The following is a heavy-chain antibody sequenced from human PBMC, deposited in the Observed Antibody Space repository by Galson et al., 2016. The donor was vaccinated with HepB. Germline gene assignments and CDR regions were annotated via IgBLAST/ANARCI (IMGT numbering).Heavy chain of an antibody. CDR3: ARDPYQWLSKYYFDY. CDR1: GFTFDDHA. V-gene: IGHV3-9*01. D-gene: IGHD2-2*01. CDR2: INWNSGTV. J-gene: IGHJ4*02. Sequence: SLRLSCAASGFTFDDHAMHWVRHASGKGLEWVAGINWNSGTVFYADSVKGRFTISRDNNKNSVYLQMDTLSVEDTAFYFCARDPYQWLSKYYFDYWGQGALVTVSS.